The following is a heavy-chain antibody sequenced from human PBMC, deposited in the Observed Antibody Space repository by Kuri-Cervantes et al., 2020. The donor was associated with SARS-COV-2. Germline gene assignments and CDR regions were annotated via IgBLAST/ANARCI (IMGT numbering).Heavy chain of an antibody. V-gene: IGHV3-30*03. CDR2: ISHDGSNK. CDR3: ARGYSLILREFREFDY. J-gene: IGHJ4*02. Sequence: GGSLRLSCAASGFTFSNAWMSWVRQAPGKGLEWVAVISHDGSNKYYADSVKGRFTISRDNSKNTVFLQITSLRAGETAVYYCARGYSLILREFREFDYWGQGVLVTVSS. CDR1: GFTFSNAW. D-gene: IGHD2/OR15-2a*01.